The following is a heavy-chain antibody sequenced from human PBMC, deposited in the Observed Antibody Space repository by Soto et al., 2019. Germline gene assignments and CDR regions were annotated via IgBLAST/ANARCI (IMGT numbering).Heavy chain of an antibody. Sequence: GASVKVSCKASGYTFTGYYMHWVRQAPGQGLEWMGWINPNSGGTNYAQKFQGWVTMTRDTSISTAYMELSRLRSDDTAVYYCARANFGGILRFLEWSSPYGMDVWGQGTKVTVYS. V-gene: IGHV1-2*04. CDR2: INPNSGGT. CDR1: GYTFTGYY. J-gene: IGHJ6*02. CDR3: ARANFGGILRFLEWSSPYGMDV. D-gene: IGHD3-3*01.